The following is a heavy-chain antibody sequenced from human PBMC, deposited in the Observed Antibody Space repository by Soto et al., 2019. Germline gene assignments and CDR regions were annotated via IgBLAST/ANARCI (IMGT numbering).Heavy chain of an antibody. CDR1: GFTFSTYS. CDR2: ISRTSSTI. D-gene: IGHD3-10*01. CDR3: ARDYYGSGSSFGILSKYHFDS. V-gene: IGHV3-48*01. Sequence: PGGSLRLSCAASGFTFSTYSMNWVRQAPGKGLEWLSYISRTSSTIKYADSVQGRFTISRDNAKNSLYLQMDSLRAEDTAVYYCARDYYGSGSSFGILSKYHFDSWGQGTLVTVSS. J-gene: IGHJ4*02.